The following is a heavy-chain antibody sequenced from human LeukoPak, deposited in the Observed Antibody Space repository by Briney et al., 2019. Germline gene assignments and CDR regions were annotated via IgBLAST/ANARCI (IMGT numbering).Heavy chain of an antibody. CDR3: AREKYRSGFDY. CDR2: ISGYNGDS. Sequence: ASVKVSCKAPGYTFTNYGISWVRQAPGQGLEWMGWISGYNGDSYYVQKFQGRVTMTTDTSTTTAYMELTSLRSDDTAVYYCAREKYRSGFDYWGQGTPVTVSS. CDR1: GYTFTNYG. J-gene: IGHJ4*02. D-gene: IGHD5-12*01. V-gene: IGHV1-18*01.